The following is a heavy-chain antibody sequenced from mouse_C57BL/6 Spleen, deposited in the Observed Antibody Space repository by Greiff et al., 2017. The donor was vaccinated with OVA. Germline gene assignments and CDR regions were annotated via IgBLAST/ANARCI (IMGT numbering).Heavy chain of an antibody. CDR3: ARSWHPYYVDY. CDR1: GYTLTSYW. J-gene: IGHJ2*01. CDR2: IDPSDSYT. Sequence: VQLQQPGAELVMPGASVKLSCKASGYTLTSYWMHWVKQRPGQGLERIGEIDPSDSYTNYNQKFKGKSRLSVDKSSSTAYMQHSSLTSEDSAVYYCARSWHPYYVDYWGQGTTLTVSS. V-gene: IGHV1-69*01. D-gene: IGHD3-1*01.